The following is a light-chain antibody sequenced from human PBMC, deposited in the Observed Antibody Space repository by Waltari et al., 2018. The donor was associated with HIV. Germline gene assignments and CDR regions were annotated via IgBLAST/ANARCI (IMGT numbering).Light chain of an antibody. V-gene: IGKV3-15*01. Sequence: ELVTPQSPATLSVCPGERATVSCRASQSVSSNLAWHQQKPGQAPRLLIYGAPNRATGIPARFSGSGSGTEFTLTISSLQSEDFAVYYCQQYNNWPRTFGQGTKLEIK. CDR2: GAP. CDR3: QQYNNWPRT. J-gene: IGKJ2*01. CDR1: QSVSSN.